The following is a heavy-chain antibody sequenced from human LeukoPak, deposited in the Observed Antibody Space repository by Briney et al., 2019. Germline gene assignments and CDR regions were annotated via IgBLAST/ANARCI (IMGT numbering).Heavy chain of an antibody. V-gene: IGHV1-18*01. D-gene: IGHD3-22*01. CDR1: GYTFTSYG. CDR2: ISAYNGNT. Sequence: ASVKVSCKASGYTFTSYGISWVRQAPGQGLEWMGWISAYNGNTNYAQKLQGRVTMTTDTSTSTAYMELRSLRSDDTAVYYCATDCYYYDSSGYYYGRCNWFDPWGQGTLVTVSS. J-gene: IGHJ5*02. CDR3: ATDCYYYDSSGYYYGRCNWFDP.